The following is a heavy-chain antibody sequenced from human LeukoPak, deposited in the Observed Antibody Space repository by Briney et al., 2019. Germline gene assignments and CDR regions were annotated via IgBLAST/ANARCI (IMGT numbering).Heavy chain of an antibody. J-gene: IGHJ6*02. CDR3: AAHPGRNYYYGMDV. CDR1: GYTFTNYG. D-gene: IGHD3-10*01. CDR2: ISAYNGNT. V-gene: IGHV1-18*01. Sequence: ASVKVSCKASGYTFTNYGLSWVRQAPGQGLEWMGWISAYNGNTNYAQKLQGRVTMNTDTSTSTAYMELRSLRSEDTAVYYCAAHPGRNYYYGMDVWGQGTTVTVSS.